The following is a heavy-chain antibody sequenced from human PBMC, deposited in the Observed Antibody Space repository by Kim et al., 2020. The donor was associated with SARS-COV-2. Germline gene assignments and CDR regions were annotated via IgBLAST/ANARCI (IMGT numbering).Heavy chain of an antibody. Sequence: SETLSLTCTVSGGSISSYYWSWIRQPPGKGLEWIGYIYYSGSTNYNPSLKSRVTISVDTSKNQFSLKLSSVTAADTAVYYCARGEANTIFGVVSHPQYNWFDPWGQGTLVTVSS. CDR3: ARGEANTIFGVVSHPQYNWFDP. J-gene: IGHJ5*02. V-gene: IGHV4-59*01. D-gene: IGHD3-3*01. CDR1: GGSISSYY. CDR2: IYYSGST.